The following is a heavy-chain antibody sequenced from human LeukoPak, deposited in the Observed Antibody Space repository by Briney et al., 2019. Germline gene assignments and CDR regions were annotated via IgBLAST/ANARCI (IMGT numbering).Heavy chain of an antibody. CDR3: ARVHRGAYWGGDCSPRPFDI. V-gene: IGHV3-53*01. Sequence: GGSLRLSCAASGFTVSSNYMSWVRQAPGKGLEWVSVIYSGGSAYYADSVKGRFTISRDNSKNTLYLQMNSLRAEDTAVYYCARVHRGAYWGGDCSPRPFDIGGQGKMAAVSS. D-gene: IGHD2-21*02. CDR1: GFTVSSNY. J-gene: IGHJ3*02. CDR2: IYSGGSA.